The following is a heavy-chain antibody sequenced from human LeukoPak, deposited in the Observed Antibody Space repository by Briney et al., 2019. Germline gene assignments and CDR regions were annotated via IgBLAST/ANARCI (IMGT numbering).Heavy chain of an antibody. CDR2: IYSGGST. Sequence: PGGSPRLSCAASGFTVSSNYMSWVRQAPGKGLEWVSVIYSGGSTYYADSVKGRFTISRDNSKNTLYLQMNSLRAEDTAVYYCARVESPYYDILTGYYHDYYYGMDVWGQGTTVTVSS. D-gene: IGHD3-9*01. CDR1: GFTVSSNY. CDR3: ARVESPYYDILTGYYHDYYYGMDV. J-gene: IGHJ6*02. V-gene: IGHV3-66*02.